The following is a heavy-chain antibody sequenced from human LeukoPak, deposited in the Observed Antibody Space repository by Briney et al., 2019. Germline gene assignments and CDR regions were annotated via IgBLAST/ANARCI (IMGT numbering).Heavy chain of an antibody. CDR3: ARSLIYPSGYDYFDY. Sequence: GASVKVSCKASGYTFTGYYMHWVRQAPGQGLEWMGWINPNSGGTNYAQKFQGRVTMTRDTSISTAYMELSRLRSDDTAVYYCARSLIYPSGYDYFDYWGQGTLVTVSS. CDR2: INPNSGGT. V-gene: IGHV1-2*02. D-gene: IGHD5-12*01. CDR1: GYTFTGYY. J-gene: IGHJ4*02.